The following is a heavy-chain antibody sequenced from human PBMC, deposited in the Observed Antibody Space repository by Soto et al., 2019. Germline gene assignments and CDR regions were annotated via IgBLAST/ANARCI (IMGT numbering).Heavy chain of an antibody. Sequence: SETLSLTCSVSGDSISTVDYFCAWVRQPPGQALEYIGYIYKSATTYYNPSFESRVAISLDTSKSQFSLNVTSLTAADTAVYFCARGRYCLTGRCFPNWFDSWGQGTLVTVSS. V-gene: IGHV4-30-4*01. CDR2: IYKSATT. CDR3: ARGRYCLTGRCFPNWFDS. CDR1: GDSISTVDYF. D-gene: IGHD2-15*01. J-gene: IGHJ5*01.